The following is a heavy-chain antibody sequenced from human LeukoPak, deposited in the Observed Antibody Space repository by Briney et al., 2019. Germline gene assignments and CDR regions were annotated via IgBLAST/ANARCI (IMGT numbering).Heavy chain of an antibody. Sequence: SETLSLTCTVSGGSISGYYWSWIRQPPGKGLEWIGYIFYSGTTNYNPSLKSRVIISVDTSKNQFSLKLTSVTAADTAVYYCARHGVSTARRVDVRGQGTTVTVSS. J-gene: IGHJ6*02. CDR3: ARHGVSTARRVDV. CDR2: IFYSGTT. V-gene: IGHV4-59*08. D-gene: IGHD3-16*01. CDR1: GGSISGYY.